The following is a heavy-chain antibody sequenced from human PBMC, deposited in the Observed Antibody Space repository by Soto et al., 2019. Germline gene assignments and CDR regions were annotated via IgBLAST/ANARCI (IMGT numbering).Heavy chain of an antibody. CDR2: IYYSGST. CDR3: ARDPSCNSTNCPDAFDI. Sequence: QVQLQESGPGLVKPSQTLSLTCTVSGGSISSGGYYWSWIRQHPGKGLEWIGYIYYSGSTYYNPSLKSRVTISVDKSKNQFSLNRSSVTAEDPAVYYCARDPSCNSTNCPDAFDIWGQGTMVTVSS. J-gene: IGHJ3*02. D-gene: IGHD2-2*01. V-gene: IGHV4-31*03. CDR1: GGSISSGGYY.